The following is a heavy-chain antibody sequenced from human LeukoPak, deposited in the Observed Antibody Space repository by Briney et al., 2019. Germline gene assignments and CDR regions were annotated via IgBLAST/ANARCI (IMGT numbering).Heavy chain of an antibody. J-gene: IGHJ4*02. Sequence: GGSLRLSCAASGFTFDEYAMHWVRQAPGKGLEWVSLISGDGAGTHYGDSVEGRFTISRDNSKNSLYLQMNSLKSEDTALYYCAKNIRAATIGYFDNWGQGTLVTVSS. D-gene: IGHD3-10*01. CDR2: ISGDGAGT. V-gene: IGHV3-43*02. CDR3: AKNIRAATIGYFDN. CDR1: GFTFDEYA.